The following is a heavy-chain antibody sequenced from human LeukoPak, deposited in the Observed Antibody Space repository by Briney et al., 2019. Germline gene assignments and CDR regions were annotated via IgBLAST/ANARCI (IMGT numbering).Heavy chain of an antibody. CDR1: GFTFSTYS. CDR3: AKDLVSQRGVGSSEKVDY. V-gene: IGHV3-7*03. J-gene: IGHJ4*02. CDR2: IKQDGSEK. Sequence: GGSLRLSCAASGFTFSTYSTNWVRQAPGKGLEWVANIKQDGSEKYYVDSVKGRFTISRDNAKNSLYLQMNSLRAEDTAVYYCAKDLVSQRGVGSSEKVDYWGQGTLVTVSS. D-gene: IGHD3-10*01.